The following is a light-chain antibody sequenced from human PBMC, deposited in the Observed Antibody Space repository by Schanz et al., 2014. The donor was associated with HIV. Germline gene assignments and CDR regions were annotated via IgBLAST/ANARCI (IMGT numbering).Light chain of an antibody. Sequence: QSVLTQPPSASGPPGQRVIILCSGSSSNIGSNYANWYQHLPGTAPKLLIYATYQRPSGVPDRFSGSGSATSASLAISGLQSEDEADYYCAAWDDSLNGWVFRGGTKLTVL. CDR3: AAWDDSLNGWV. CDR1: SSNIGSNY. V-gene: IGLV1-44*01. CDR2: ATY. J-gene: IGLJ3*02.